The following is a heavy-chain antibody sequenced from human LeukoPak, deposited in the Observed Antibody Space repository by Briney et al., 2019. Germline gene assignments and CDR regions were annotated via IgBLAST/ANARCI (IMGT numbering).Heavy chain of an antibody. CDR1: GFTFSSYE. J-gene: IGHJ4*02. CDR3: ARENMGTIGHLGY. V-gene: IGHV3-48*03. D-gene: IGHD1-1*01. CDR2: SRSDGTT. Sequence: GGSLRLSCAASGFTFSSYEMNWVRQAPGKGLEWVSYSRSDGTTYYADSVKGRFTISRDNAKNSLYLQMNSLRAEDTAVYYCARENMGTIGHLGYWGQGTLVTVSS.